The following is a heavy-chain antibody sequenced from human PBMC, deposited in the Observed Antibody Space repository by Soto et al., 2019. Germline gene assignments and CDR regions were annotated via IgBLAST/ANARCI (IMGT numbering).Heavy chain of an antibody. CDR1: GFIFSSCA. CDR3: AKKVNSGSGSQYFDY. CDR2: ISGSVGTT. V-gene: IGHV3-23*01. D-gene: IGHD3-10*01. J-gene: IGHJ4*02. Sequence: GGSLRLSCAASGFIFSSCAMSWVRQAPGKGLEWVAVISGSVGTTYYADSVKGRFTVSRDNSKNTLYLQMNSLRAEDTAVYYCAKKVNSGSGSQYFDYFGQGTLVTVSS.